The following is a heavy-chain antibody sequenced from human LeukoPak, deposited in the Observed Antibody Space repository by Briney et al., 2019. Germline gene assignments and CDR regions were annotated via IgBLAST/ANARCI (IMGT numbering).Heavy chain of an antibody. CDR3: ARVMYYYDRSGTSYYFDY. V-gene: IGHV4-34*01. J-gene: IGHJ4*02. Sequence: PSETLSLTCAVYGGSFNGYYWNWIRQPPGKGLEWIGEINHSGSTNYNPSLKSRVTISVDTSKNQFSLNLSSVTAADTAVYYCARVMYYYDRSGTSYYFDYWGQGTLVTLSS. CDR2: INHSGST. CDR1: GGSFNGYY. D-gene: IGHD3-22*01.